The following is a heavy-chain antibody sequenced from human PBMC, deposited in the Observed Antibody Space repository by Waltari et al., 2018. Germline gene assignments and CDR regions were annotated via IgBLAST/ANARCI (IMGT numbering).Heavy chain of an antibody. CDR2: IDHSGGT. Sequence: QVQLQESGPGLVKPSETLSLTCAVSGYSISSGYYWGWIRQPPGKGLEWIGSIDHSGGTYYNPSLKKRVTISVDTSKNQFSLKLSSVTAADTAVYYCARHHESTTRLNWFDPWGQGTLVTVSS. J-gene: IGHJ5*02. D-gene: IGHD2-2*01. CDR1: GYSISSGYY. V-gene: IGHV4-38-2*01. CDR3: ARHHESTTRLNWFDP.